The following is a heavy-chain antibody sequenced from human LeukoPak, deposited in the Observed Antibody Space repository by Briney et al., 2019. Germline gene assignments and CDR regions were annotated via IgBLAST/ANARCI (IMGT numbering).Heavy chain of an antibody. Sequence: PGGSLRLSCAASGFTFSTYWLHRVRQAPGKGLVWVSQINTDGNSTTYADSAKGRFTVSRDNAKNTLYLQMNSLRVQDTAVYYCVKDMGRGSGWWDWGQGTLVTVFS. CDR2: INTDGNST. D-gene: IGHD6-19*01. V-gene: IGHV3-74*01. CDR3: VKDMGRGSGWWD. J-gene: IGHJ4*02. CDR1: GFTFSTYW.